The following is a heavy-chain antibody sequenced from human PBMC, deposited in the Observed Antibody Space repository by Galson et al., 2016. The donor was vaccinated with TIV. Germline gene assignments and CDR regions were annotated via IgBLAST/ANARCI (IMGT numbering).Heavy chain of an antibody. CDR1: RFNFSDYW. CDR3: VTATITPHDY. D-gene: IGHD5-24*01. CDR2: ISISGGAI. V-gene: IGHV3-11*04. J-gene: IGHJ4*02. Sequence: SLRLSCAVSRFNFSDYWMSWVRQTPGKGLEWISFISISGGAIYYAHSVQGRFTISRDNAKNSLYLQMNSLRGDDTAVYYCVTATITPHDYWGQGTLVTVSS.